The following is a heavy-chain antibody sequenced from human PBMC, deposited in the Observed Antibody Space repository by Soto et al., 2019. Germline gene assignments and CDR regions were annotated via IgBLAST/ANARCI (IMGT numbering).Heavy chain of an antibody. J-gene: IGHJ4*02. Sequence: QMQFVESGGGVVQPGKSLRLSCAASGFSFSNHGIHWFRQAPGKGLEWVGVISFNGIDNWYADSLQGRLTISRDNFRTTSYLQMNDLRLEDTAVYYCLSGVGQTGHDTRFDYWGQVTLVTVSP. CDR2: ISFNGIDN. CDR1: GFSFSNHG. V-gene: IGHV3-30*03. D-gene: IGHD5-12*01. CDR3: LSGVGQTGHDTRFDY.